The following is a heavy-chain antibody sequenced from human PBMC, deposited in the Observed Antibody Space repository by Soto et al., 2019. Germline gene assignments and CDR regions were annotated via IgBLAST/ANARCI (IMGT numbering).Heavy chain of an antibody. CDR1: GGTFSSYA. D-gene: IGHD3-3*01. CDR3: ASGYYFDYYYGMDV. J-gene: IGHJ6*02. Sequence: GASVKVSCKASGGTFSSYAISWVRQAPGQGPEWMGGIIPIFGTANYAQKFQGRVTITADESTSTAYMELSSLRSGDTAVYYCASGYYFDYYYGMDVLGQGXTVTVSS. CDR2: IIPIFGTA. V-gene: IGHV1-69*13.